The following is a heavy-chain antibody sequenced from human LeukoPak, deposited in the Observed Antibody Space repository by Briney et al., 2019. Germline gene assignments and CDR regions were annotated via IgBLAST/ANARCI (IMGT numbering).Heavy chain of an antibody. D-gene: IGHD2-2*01. CDR3: AREDCSSTSCYLYSYYYGMDV. CDR1: GGSISSSSYY. Sequence: PSETLSLTCTVSGGSISSSSYYWSWIRQPPGKGLEWIGEINHSGSTNYNPSLKSRVTISVDTSKNQFSLKLSSVTAADTAVYYCAREDCSSTSCYLYSYYYGMDVWGQGTTVTVSS. J-gene: IGHJ6*02. V-gene: IGHV4-39*07. CDR2: INHSGST.